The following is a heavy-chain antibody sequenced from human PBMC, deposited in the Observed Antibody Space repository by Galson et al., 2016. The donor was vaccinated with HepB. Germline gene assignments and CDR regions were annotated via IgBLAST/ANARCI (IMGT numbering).Heavy chain of an antibody. CDR2: INTRTGDT. CDR1: GYTFTTYA. D-gene: IGHD1-20*01. V-gene: IGHV1-3*04. J-gene: IGHJ4*02. Sequence: SVKVSCKASGYTFTTYAMHWVRQAPGQRLEWMGWINTRTGDTLYSQHFEGRVTLSADTSASTAYMELSSLRSEDTAVYYCARVLTGTTALGDWGQGTLVPVSS. CDR3: ARVLTGTTALGD.